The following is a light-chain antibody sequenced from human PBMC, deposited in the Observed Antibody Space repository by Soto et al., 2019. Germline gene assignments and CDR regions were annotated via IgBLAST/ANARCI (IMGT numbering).Light chain of an antibody. CDR1: QSVSSY. CDR2: DAS. CDR3: QHRSSWPLT. Sequence: EIVFTQSPATLSLSPGERATLSCRASQSVSSYLAWCQQKPGQAPRLLIYDASNRATGIPARFSGSGSGTDFTLTISSXEPEDFAVYYCQHRSSWPLTFGGGTKVDIK. V-gene: IGKV3-11*01. J-gene: IGKJ4*01.